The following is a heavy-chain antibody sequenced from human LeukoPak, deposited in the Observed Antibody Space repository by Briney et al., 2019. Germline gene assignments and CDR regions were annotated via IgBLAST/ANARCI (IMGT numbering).Heavy chain of an antibody. CDR1: GFTFSSYA. V-gene: IGHV3-30-3*01. CDR2: ISYDGSNK. CDR3: AREVSSAGYGMDV. J-gene: IGHJ6*02. D-gene: IGHD6-25*01. Sequence: GGSLRLSCAASGFTFSSYAIHWVRQAPGKGLEWVAVISYDGSNKYYADSVKGRFTISRDNSKNTLYLQMNSLRAEDTAVYYCAREVSSAGYGMDVWGQGTTVTVSS.